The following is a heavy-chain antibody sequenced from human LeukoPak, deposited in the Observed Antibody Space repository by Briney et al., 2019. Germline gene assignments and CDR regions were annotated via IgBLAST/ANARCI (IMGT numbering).Heavy chain of an antibody. D-gene: IGHD5-18*01. CDR3: ARGHLGYGYQEDHFDY. V-gene: IGHV4-39*07. CDR2: MYYSGST. J-gene: IGHJ4*02. CDR1: GGSISSSSYY. Sequence: PSETLSLTCTVSGGSISSSSYYWVWIRQPPGKGLEWVGSMYYSGSTHYNPSLKSRVTISVDTSKNQFSLKLSSVTAADTAVYYCARGHLGYGYQEDHFDYWGQGALVTVSS.